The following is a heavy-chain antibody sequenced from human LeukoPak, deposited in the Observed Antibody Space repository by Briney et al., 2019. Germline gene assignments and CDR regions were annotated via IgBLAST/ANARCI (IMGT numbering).Heavy chain of an antibody. J-gene: IGHJ4*02. V-gene: IGHV3-21*01. CDR1: GFTFSSYT. CDR2: ISSSSSYM. CDR3: ASAGLVYSSGWYLETPFDY. D-gene: IGHD6-13*01. Sequence: GGSLRLSCAASGFTFSSYTMNWVRQAPGKGLEWVSSISSSSSYMYYADSVKGRFTISRDNAKNSLYLQMNSLRAEDTAVYYCASAGLVYSSGWYLETPFDYWGQGTLVTVPS.